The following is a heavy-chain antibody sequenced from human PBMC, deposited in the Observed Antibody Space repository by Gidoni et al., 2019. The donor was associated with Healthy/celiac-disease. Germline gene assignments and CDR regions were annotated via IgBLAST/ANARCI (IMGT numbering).Heavy chain of an antibody. D-gene: IGHD5-12*01. CDR3: ARHAVGMATIRGHFDY. CDR1: VGSISISSYY. Sequence: QLQLQESGPGLVNPSETLSPTCTVSVGSISISSYYRGWLRQPPGRGLEWIGSISYSGSTYYYQSLKSRVTISVDTSKNQFSLKLSSVTAADTAVYYCARHAVGMATIRGHFDYWGQGTLVTVSS. J-gene: IGHJ4*02. V-gene: IGHV4-39*01. CDR2: ISYSGST.